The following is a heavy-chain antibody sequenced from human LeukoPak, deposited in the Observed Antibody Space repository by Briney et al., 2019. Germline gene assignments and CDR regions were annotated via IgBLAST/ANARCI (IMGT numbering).Heavy chain of an antibody. J-gene: IGHJ4*02. CDR2: IRYDGSNK. CDR1: GFTFSGYG. D-gene: IGHD3-3*01. CDR3: ARPAYYDFWSGYWVY. V-gene: IGHV3-30*02. Sequence: GGSLRLSCAASGFTFSGYGMHWVRQAPGKGLEWVTYIRYDGSNKYYADSVKGRFTISRDNSKNTLYLQMNSLRAEDTAVYYCARPAYYDFWSGYWVYWGQGTLVTVSS.